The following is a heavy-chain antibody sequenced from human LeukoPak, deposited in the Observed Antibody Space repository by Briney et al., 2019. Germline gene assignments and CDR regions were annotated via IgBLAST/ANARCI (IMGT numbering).Heavy chain of an antibody. CDR1: GFTFSNYW. Sequence: GGSLRLSCAVSGFTFSNYWMHWVRQAPGKGLVWVSRINSDGINTSYADSVKGRFTISRDNAKNTLNLQMNSLRAEDTAVYYCARDLGQYYDTSDNWFDPWGQGTLVTVSS. J-gene: IGHJ5*02. D-gene: IGHD3-22*01. CDR2: INSDGINT. CDR3: ARDLGQYYDTSDNWFDP. V-gene: IGHV3-74*01.